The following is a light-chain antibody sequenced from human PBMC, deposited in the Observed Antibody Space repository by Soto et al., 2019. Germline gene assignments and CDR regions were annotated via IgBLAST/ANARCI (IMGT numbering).Light chain of an antibody. CDR2: DVN. CDR1: SSDVGRYKS. V-gene: IGLV2-14*03. CDR3: SSYADSSPYV. J-gene: IGLJ1*01. Sequence: QSALTQPASVSGSPGQSITISCTGTSSDVGRYKSVSWYQQHPGKAPKLMIYDVNNRPSGVSDRFSGSKSGNTASLTISGLQAEDEADYYCSSYADSSPYVFGTGTKVTVL.